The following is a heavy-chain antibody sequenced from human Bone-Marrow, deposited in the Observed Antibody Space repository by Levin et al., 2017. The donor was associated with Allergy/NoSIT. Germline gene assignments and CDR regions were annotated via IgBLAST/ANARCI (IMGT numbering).Heavy chain of an antibody. Sequence: PGESLKISCKASGDTLSSYTVHWVRQAPGQGLEWMGKIIPILGVANYAQKFQGRVTITADRSTSTGYMELSGLRSEDTAVYYCARDGGLRGWGGYYFDHWGQGALVSVSS. CDR1: GDTLSSYT. D-gene: IGHD3-10*01. CDR3: ARDGGLRGWGGYYFDH. V-gene: IGHV1-69*04. J-gene: IGHJ4*02. CDR2: IIPILGVA.